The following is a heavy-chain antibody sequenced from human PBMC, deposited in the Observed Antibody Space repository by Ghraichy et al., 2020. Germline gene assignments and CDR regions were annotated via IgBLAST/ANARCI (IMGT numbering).Heavy chain of an antibody. CDR2: IKHDGSER. Sequence: LSLTCAASGFTFSDYWMSWVRRVPGKGLEWVANIKHDGSERSYVDSVKGRFTISRDNARDSLYLQMNTLRVEDTAGYYCARSLWMLHCTATLGHPNWFDPWGQGTLVTVSS. D-gene: IGHD2-15*01. CDR1: GFTFSDYW. J-gene: IGHJ5*02. V-gene: IGHV3-7*05. CDR3: ARSLWMLHCTATLGHPNWFDP.